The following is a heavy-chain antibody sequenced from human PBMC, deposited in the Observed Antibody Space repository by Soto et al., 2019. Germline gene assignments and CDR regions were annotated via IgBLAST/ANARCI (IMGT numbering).Heavy chain of an antibody. Sequence: ASVKVSCKASGYTFTSYAMHWVRQAPGQRLEWMGWINAGNGNTKYSQKFQGRVTITRDTSASTAYMELSSLRSEDTAVYYCARVGITIFGDYYYGMDVWGQGTTGPVS. CDR3: ARVGITIFGDYYYGMDV. CDR1: GYTFTSYA. CDR2: INAGNGNT. J-gene: IGHJ6*02. V-gene: IGHV1-3*01. D-gene: IGHD3-3*01.